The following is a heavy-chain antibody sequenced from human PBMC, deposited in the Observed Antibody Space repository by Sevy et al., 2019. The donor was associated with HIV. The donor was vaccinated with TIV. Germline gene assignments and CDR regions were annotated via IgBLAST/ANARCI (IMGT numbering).Heavy chain of an antibody. J-gene: IGHJ5*02. Sequence: ASVKVSCKASGYTFTGYYMHWVRQAPGQGLEWMGWINPNSGGTNYAQKFLGRVTMTRDTSISTAYMELSRLRSDDTAVYYCARERVYCSGGSCKPGGWFDPWGQGTPVTVSS. CDR1: GYTFTGYY. V-gene: IGHV1-2*02. CDR3: ARERVYCSGGSCKPGGWFDP. CDR2: INPNSGGT. D-gene: IGHD2-15*01.